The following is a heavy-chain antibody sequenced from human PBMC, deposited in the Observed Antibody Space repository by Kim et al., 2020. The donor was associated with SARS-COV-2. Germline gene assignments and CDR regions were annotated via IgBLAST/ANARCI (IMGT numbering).Heavy chain of an antibody. J-gene: IGHJ4*02. CDR1: GGSISSSSYY. V-gene: IGHV4-39*01. CDR3: ARDLILTGYYLDY. D-gene: IGHD3-9*01. CDR2: IYYSGST. Sequence: SETLSLTCTVSGGSISSSSYYWGWIRQPPGKGLEWIGSIYYSGSTYYNPSLKSRVTISVDTSKNQFSLKLSSVTAADTAVYYCARDLILTGYYLDYWGQG.